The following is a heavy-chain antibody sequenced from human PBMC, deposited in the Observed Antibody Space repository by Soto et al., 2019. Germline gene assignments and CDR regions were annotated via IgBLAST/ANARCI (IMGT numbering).Heavy chain of an antibody. Sequence: QVQLVQSGAEVKKPGASVKVSCKASGYTFPSYGISWVRQAPGQGLEWMGWISAYNGNTNYAQTLQGRVTMTTDTTPSTAYMELRSLRSDDTAVYYCARDSGPFNYYYYYGMDVWGQGTTVTVSS. CDR3: ARDSGPFNYYYYYGMDV. CDR2: ISAYNGNT. CDR1: GYTFPSYG. J-gene: IGHJ6*02. V-gene: IGHV1-18*01.